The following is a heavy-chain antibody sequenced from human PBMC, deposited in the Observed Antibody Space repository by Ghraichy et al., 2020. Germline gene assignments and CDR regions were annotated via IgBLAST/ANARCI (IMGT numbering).Heavy chain of an antibody. D-gene: IGHD3-22*01. J-gene: IGHJ4*02. Sequence: GWINPNSGGTNYAQKFQGRVTMTRDTSISTAYMELSRLRSDDTAVYYCARTDSSGPTLIDYWGQGSLV. CDR2: INPNSGGT. V-gene: IGHV1-2*02. CDR3: ARTDSSGPTLIDY.